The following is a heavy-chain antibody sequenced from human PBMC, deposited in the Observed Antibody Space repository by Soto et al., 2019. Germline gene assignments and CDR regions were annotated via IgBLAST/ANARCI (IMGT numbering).Heavy chain of an antibody. D-gene: IGHD1-26*01. Sequence: EVQLVESGGGLVQPGGSLRLSCAASGFTFSSYEMNWVRQAPGKGLEWVSYISSSGSTIYYADSVKGRFTISRDNAKNSLYLQMNSLRAEGTAVYYCARARDGIVGAPFEYWCQGTLVTVSS. CDR3: ARARDGIVGAPFEY. J-gene: IGHJ4*02. CDR1: GFTFSSYE. CDR2: ISSSGSTI. V-gene: IGHV3-48*03.